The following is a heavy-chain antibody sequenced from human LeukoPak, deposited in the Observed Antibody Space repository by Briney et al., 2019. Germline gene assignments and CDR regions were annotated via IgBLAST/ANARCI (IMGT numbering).Heavy chain of an antibody. V-gene: IGHV3-30-3*01. CDR3: AVRDNDY. J-gene: IGHJ4*02. D-gene: IGHD3-3*01. CDR2: ISYDGSNK. CDR1: GFTFSSYW. Sequence: GGSLRLSCAASGFTFSSYWMSWVRQAPGKGLEWVAIISYDGSNKYYADSVKGRFTISRDNSKNTLYLRMNSLRAEDTAVYYCAVRDNDYWGQGTLVTVSS.